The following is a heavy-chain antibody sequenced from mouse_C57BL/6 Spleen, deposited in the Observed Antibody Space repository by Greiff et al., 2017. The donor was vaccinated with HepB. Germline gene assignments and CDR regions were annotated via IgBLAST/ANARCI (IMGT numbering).Heavy chain of an antibody. CDR2: ISSGGDYI. D-gene: IGHD1-1*01. Sequence: EVHLVESGEGLVKPGGSLKLSCAASGFTFSSYAMSWVRQTPEKRLEWVAYISSGGDYIYYADTVKGRFTISRDNARNTLYLQMSSLKSEDTAMYYCTRDPYYYGSSYYYAMDYWGQGTSVTVSS. CDR1: GFTFSSYA. J-gene: IGHJ4*01. V-gene: IGHV5-9-1*02. CDR3: TRDPYYYGSSYYYAMDY.